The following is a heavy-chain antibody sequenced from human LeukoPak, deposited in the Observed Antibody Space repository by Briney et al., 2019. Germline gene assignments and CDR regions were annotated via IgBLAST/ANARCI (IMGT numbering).Heavy chain of an antibody. CDR3: ARGVAIDY. CDR1: GFTFRSYW. D-gene: IGHD2-15*01. Sequence: PGGSLRLSCAASGFTFRSYWMSWVRQAPGKGLEWVANIKQDGSEKYYVDSVKGRFTISRDNAKNSLYLQMNSLRAEDTAVYYCARGVAIDYWGQGTLVTVSS. J-gene: IGHJ4*02. V-gene: IGHV3-7*04. CDR2: IKQDGSEK.